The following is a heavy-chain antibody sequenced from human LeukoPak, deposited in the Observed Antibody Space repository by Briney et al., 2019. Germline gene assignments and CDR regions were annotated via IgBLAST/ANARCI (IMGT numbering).Heavy chain of an antibody. CDR2: IYYSGST. CDR3: ARGRVGDGYNFFFDY. V-gene: IGHV4-39*07. CDR1: GGSISSSSYY. J-gene: IGHJ4*02. D-gene: IGHD5-24*01. Sequence: SETLSLTCTVSGGSISSSSYYWGWIRQPPGKGLEWIGSIYYSGSTYYNPSLKSRVTISVDTSKNQFSLKLSSVTAADTAVYYCARGRVGDGYNFFFDYWGQGTLVTVSS.